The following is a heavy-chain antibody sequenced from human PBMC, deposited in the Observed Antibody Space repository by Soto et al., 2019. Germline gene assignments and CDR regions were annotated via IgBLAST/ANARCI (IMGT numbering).Heavy chain of an antibody. V-gene: IGHV3-21*01. J-gene: IGHJ3*02. Sequence: EVQLVESGGGLVKPGGSLRLSCAASGFTCSSYSMNWVRQAPGKGLEWVSSISSSSSYIYYADSVKGRFTISRDNAKNSLYLQMNSLRAEDTAVYYCARDREEAARHNAFDIWGQGTMVTVS. CDR2: ISSSSSYI. CDR1: GFTCSSYS. CDR3: ARDREEAARHNAFDI. D-gene: IGHD6-6*01.